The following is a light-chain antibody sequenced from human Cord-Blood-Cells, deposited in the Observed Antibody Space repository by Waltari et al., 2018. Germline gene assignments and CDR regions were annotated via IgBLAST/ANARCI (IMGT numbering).Light chain of an antibody. CDR1: QSVSSSY. J-gene: IGKJ5*01. CDR3: QQYGSSRIT. Sequence: EIVLTQSPGTLSLSPGERVTLPCRASQSVSSSYLAWYQQKPGQAPRLLIYGASSRATGIPDRFSGSGSGTDFTLTISRLEPEDFAVYYCQQYGSSRITFGQGTRLEIK. CDR2: GAS. V-gene: IGKV3-20*01.